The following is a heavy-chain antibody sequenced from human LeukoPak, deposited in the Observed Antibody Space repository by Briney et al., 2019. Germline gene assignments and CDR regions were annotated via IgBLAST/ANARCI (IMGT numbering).Heavy chain of an antibody. CDR1: RFTLSSYS. V-gene: IGHV3-21*01. CDR2: ISSSGNDI. CDR3: ARDYYYDSKAFDI. J-gene: IGHJ3*02. Sequence: GGSLRLSWAATRFTLSSYSMNWVRQAPGKGLEWVSFISSSGNDIYYADSVKGRFTISRDNAKNSLYLQMNSLRAEDTAVYYCARDYYYDSKAFDIWGQGTMVTVSS. D-gene: IGHD3-22*01.